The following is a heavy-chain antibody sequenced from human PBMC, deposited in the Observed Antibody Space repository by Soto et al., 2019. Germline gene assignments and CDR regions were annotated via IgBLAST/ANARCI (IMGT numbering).Heavy chain of an antibody. V-gene: IGHV1-69*12. Sequence: QVQLVQSGAEVKKPGSSVKVSCKASGGTFSSYAISWVRQAPGQGLEWMGGIIPIFGTANYAQKFQGRVTITADESTSTAYMELSILRSEDTAVYYCARAQDYDLAVAGTVGYYYYGMDVWGQGTTVTVSS. CDR1: GGTFSSYA. CDR2: IIPIFGTA. D-gene: IGHD6-19*01. J-gene: IGHJ6*02. CDR3: ARAQDYDLAVAGTVGYYYYGMDV.